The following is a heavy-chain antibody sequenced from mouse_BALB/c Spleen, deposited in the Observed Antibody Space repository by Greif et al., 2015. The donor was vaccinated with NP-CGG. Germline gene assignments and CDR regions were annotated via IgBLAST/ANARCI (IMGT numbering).Heavy chain of an antibody. CDR2: INPSNGRT. V-gene: IGHV1S81*02. CDR3: ARDYYEDYAMDY. D-gene: IGHD1-1*01. J-gene: IGHJ4*01. Sequence: QVQLQQSGAELVKPGASVKLSCKASGYTFTSYWMHWVKQRPGQGLEWIGEINPSNGRTNYNEKFKSKATLAVDKSSSTAYMQLSSLTSEDSAVYYCARDYYEDYAMDYWGQGTSDTVSS. CDR1: GYTFTSYW.